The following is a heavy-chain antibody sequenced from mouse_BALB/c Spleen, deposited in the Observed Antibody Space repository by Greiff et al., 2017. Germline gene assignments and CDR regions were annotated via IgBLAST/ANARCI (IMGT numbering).Heavy chain of an antibody. CDR3: ARDDGYSTWFAY. D-gene: IGHD2-3*01. V-gene: IGHV1-82*01. Sequence: QVHVKQSGPELVKPGASVKISCKASGYAFSSSWMNWVKQRPGQGLEWIGRIYPGDGDTNYNGKFKGKATLTADKSSSTAYMQLSSLTSVDSAVYFCARDDGYSTWFAYWGQGTLVTVSA. CDR1: GYAFSSSW. J-gene: IGHJ3*01. CDR2: IYPGDGDT.